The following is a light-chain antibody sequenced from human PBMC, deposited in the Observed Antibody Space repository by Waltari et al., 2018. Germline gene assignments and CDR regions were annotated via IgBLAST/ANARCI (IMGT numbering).Light chain of an antibody. CDR3: QAWDSSTDVV. CDR1: KWGDKY. Sequence: SYELTQPHSVSVSPGQTARITCSGDKWGDKYAGWYQQKPGQSPVLVIYQDSKRPSGIPERFSGSNSGNTATLTISGTQAMDEADYYCQAWDSSTDVVFGGGTKLTVL. V-gene: IGLV3-1*01. CDR2: QDS. J-gene: IGLJ2*01.